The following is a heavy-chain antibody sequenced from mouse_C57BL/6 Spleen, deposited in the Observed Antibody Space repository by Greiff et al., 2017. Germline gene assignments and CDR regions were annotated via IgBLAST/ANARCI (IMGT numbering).Heavy chain of an antibody. CDR2: INPGSGGT. J-gene: IGHJ2*01. D-gene: IGHD2-4*01. CDR3: ARWGMITYFGY. V-gene: IGHV1-54*01. Sequence: VQLQQSGAELVRPGTSVKVSCKASGYAFTNYLIEWVKQRPGQGLEWIGVINPGSGGTNYNEKFKGKATLTADKSSSTAYMQLSSLTSEDSAVYFCARWGMITYFGYWGQGTTRTVSS. CDR1: GYAFTNYL.